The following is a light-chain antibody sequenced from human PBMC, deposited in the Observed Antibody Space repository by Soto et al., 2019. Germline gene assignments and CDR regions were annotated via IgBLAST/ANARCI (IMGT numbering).Light chain of an antibody. CDR3: QQYGSAPRT. CDR1: QSVSSSY. J-gene: IGKJ1*01. Sequence: EIVLTQSPGTLSLSPGERATLSCRASQSVSSSYLAWYQQKPGQAPRLLIYGASSRATGITDRFSGSGSGTDFTLTISRLEPEDSAVYYCQQYGSAPRTFGQGTKVEIK. V-gene: IGKV3-20*01. CDR2: GAS.